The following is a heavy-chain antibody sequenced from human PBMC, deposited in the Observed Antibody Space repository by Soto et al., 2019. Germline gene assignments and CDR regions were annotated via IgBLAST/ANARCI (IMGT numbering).Heavy chain of an antibody. CDR1: GGSVSNYY. CDR2: INYSGNT. CDR3: ARLAPRYRIRDYNYYSLDF. J-gene: IGHJ6*02. V-gene: IGHV4-59*02. D-gene: IGHD3-16*02. Sequence: QVSLQESGPGLVKPSETLSLTCTVSGGSVSNYYWTWIRQPPGKGLEWISYINYSGNTDQSPSLTSRVTISLDTYKNQFSLRLISVTAADTAVYYCARLAPRYRIRDYNYYSLDFWGQGTTVIVSS.